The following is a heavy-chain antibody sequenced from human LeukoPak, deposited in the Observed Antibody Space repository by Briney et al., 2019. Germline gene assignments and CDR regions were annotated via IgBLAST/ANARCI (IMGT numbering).Heavy chain of an antibody. J-gene: IGHJ6*04. Sequence: GGTLRLSCAASGFTFSSYVMSWVRQAPGKGLEWVSYISSSGSTIYYADSVKGRFTISRDNAKNSLYLQMNSLRAEDTAVYYCAELGITMIGGVWGKGTTVTISS. CDR3: AELGITMIGGV. D-gene: IGHD3-10*02. CDR2: ISSSGSTI. V-gene: IGHV3-48*03. CDR1: GFTFSSYV.